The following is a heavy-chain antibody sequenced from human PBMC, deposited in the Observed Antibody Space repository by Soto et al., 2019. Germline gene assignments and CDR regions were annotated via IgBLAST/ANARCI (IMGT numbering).Heavy chain of an antibody. CDR1: GGSFSSYY. D-gene: IGHD6-19*01. Sequence: QVQLQQWGAGLLKPSETLSLTCAFYGGSFSSYYWSWIRQPPGKGLEWIGEINHTGSTNYNPSLKSRVTTSVDTPKNQFSLKLSSVTASDTAVYYCARQWLVRYFDLWGRGTLVTVSS. J-gene: IGHJ2*01. CDR3: ARQWLVRYFDL. V-gene: IGHV4-34*01. CDR2: INHTGST.